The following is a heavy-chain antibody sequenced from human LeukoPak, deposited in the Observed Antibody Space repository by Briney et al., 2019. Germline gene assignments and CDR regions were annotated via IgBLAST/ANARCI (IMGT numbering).Heavy chain of an antibody. Sequence: GRSLRLSCAASGFTFSSYGMHWVRQAPGKGLEWVAVIWYDGSNKYYADSVKGRFTISRDNAKNSVYLQMDSLRAEDTAVYYCASDSSGYFGPWGQGTLVTVSS. CDR1: GFTFSSYG. V-gene: IGHV3-33*01. J-gene: IGHJ5*02. D-gene: IGHD3-22*01. CDR3: ASDSSGYFGP. CDR2: IWYDGSNK.